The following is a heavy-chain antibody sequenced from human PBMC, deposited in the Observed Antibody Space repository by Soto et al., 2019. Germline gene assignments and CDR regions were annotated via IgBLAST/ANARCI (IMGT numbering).Heavy chain of an antibody. CDR1: GFTFSSYG. V-gene: IGHV3-30*18. CDR3: AKGIAAAGTGSIDY. CDR2: ISYDGSNK. Sequence: GGSLRLSCAASGFTFSSYGMHWVRQAPGKGLEWVAVISYDGSNKYYADSVKGRFTISRDNSKNTLYLQMNSLRAEDTAVYYCAKGIAAAGTGSIDYWGQGTLVTVSS. D-gene: IGHD6-13*01. J-gene: IGHJ4*02.